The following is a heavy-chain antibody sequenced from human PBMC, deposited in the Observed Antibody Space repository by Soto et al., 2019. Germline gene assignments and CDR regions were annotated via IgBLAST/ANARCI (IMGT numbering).Heavy chain of an antibody. CDR1: GGSISSSNW. CDR2: IYHSGST. V-gene: IGHV4-4*02. Sequence: SETLSLTCAVSGGSISSSNWWSWVRQPPGKGLEWIGEIYHSGSTNYNPSLKSRVTISVDKSKNQFSLKLSSVTAADTAVYYCESVKARIAALFDSWGQGTLVTVSS. CDR3: ESVKARIAALFDS. D-gene: IGHD6-6*01. J-gene: IGHJ4*02.